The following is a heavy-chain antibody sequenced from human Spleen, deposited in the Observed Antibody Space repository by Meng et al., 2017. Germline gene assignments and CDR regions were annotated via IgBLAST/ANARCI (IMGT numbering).Heavy chain of an antibody. J-gene: IGHJ4*02. CDR1: GYNFPDYY. CDR2: INPNSGGT. CDR3: ARAYSGSSPALYYFDY. D-gene: IGHD1-26*01. Sequence: QGQVGQCGAEVKKPGASVKVSCKPSGYNFPDYYIHWVRQALGQGLEWMGRINPNSGGTNYAQKFQGRVTMTRDTSISTAYMELSRLRSDDTAVYYCARAYSGSSPALYYFDYWGQGTLVTVSS. V-gene: IGHV1-2*06.